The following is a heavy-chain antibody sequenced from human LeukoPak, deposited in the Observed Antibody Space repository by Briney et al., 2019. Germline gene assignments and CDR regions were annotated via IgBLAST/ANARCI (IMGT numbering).Heavy chain of an antibody. CDR1: GYTFTGYY. CDR3: ARDPLYYYDSSDYYFGNWFDP. Sequence: ASVKVSCKASGYTFTGYYMHWVRQAPGQGLEWMGWINPNSGGTNYAQKFQGRVTMTRDTSISTAYMELSRLRSDDTAVYYCARDPLYYYDSSDYYFGNWFDPWGQGTLVTVSS. V-gene: IGHV1-2*02. J-gene: IGHJ5*02. D-gene: IGHD3-22*01. CDR2: INPNSGGT.